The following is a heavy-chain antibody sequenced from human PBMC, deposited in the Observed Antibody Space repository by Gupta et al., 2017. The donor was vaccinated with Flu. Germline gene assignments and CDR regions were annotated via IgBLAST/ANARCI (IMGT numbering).Heavy chain of an antibody. Sequence: QVQLVQSGAEVKKPGASVKVSCKASGYTFTSYYMHWVRQAPGQGLQWMGIINTSGGSTRYAKKCHGRVTMTRDTSTRTVDMELSSLRSEETEVYDGARDYAQQRGKGGFDAFAYGGQGTMVTVYS. D-gene: IGHD6-13*01. CDR1: GYTFTSYY. CDR2: INTSGGST. V-gene: IGHV1-46*01. J-gene: IGHJ4*02. CDR3: ARDYAQQRGKGGFDAFAY.